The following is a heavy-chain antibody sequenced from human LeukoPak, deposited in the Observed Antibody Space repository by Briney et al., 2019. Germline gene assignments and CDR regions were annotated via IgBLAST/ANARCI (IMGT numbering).Heavy chain of an antibody. V-gene: IGHV3-23*01. J-gene: IGHJ4*02. CDR2: ISGSGGST. CDR3: AREHSSGWGSFDY. CDR1: GFTFSSYA. D-gene: IGHD6-19*01. Sequence: GGSLRLSCAASGFTFSSYAMSWVRQAPGKGLEWVSAISGSGGSTYYADSVKGRFIISRDNSKNTLYLQMNSLRAEDTAVYYCAREHSSGWGSFDYWGQGTLVTVSS.